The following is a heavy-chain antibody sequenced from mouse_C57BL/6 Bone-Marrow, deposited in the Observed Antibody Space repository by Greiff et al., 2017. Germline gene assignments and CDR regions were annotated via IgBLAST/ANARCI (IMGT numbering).Heavy chain of an antibody. CDR2: ISSGSRTI. V-gene: IGHV5-17*01. CDR3: AKDYSNYYAMDY. Sequence: DVKLVESGGGLVKPGGSLKLSCAASGFTFSDYGMHWVRQAPGKGLEWVAYISSGSRTIYYADTVKGRFTISRDNAQTTLFLQMTSLRSEDTAMYYCAKDYSNYYAMDYWGQGTSVTVSA. D-gene: IGHD2-5*01. J-gene: IGHJ4*01. CDR1: GFTFSDYG.